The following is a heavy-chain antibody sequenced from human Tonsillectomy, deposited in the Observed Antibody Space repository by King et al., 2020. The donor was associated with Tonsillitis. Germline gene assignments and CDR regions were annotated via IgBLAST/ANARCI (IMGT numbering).Heavy chain of an antibody. D-gene: IGHD3-10*01. CDR1: GFAFTSSD. Sequence: QLVQSGPEVKKPGTSVKVSCKASGFAFTSSDMQWVRQARGQRLEWIGWIVVVSGNTNYAQKFQERVTITRDMSTSTAYMELSSLRSEDTAVYFCSAEYYGSGSYYNNWGQGTLVTVSS. V-gene: IGHV1-58*02. CDR3: SAEYYGSGSYYNN. J-gene: IGHJ4*02. CDR2: IVVVSGNT.